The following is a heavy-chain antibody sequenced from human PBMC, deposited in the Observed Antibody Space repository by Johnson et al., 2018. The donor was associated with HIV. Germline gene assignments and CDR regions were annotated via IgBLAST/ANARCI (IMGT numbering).Heavy chain of an antibody. J-gene: IGHJ3*02. D-gene: IGHD3-10*01. CDR2: IYSGGST. CDR3: ARSGYGSGSTHDAFDI. Sequence: VQLVESWGGVVQPGRSLRLSCAASGFTVSSNYMSWVRQAPGKGLEWVSVIYSGGSTYYADSVKGRFTISRDNSKNTLYLQMNSLRAEDTAVYYCARSGYGSGSTHDAFDIWGQGTMVTVSS. V-gene: IGHV3-66*01. CDR1: GFTVSSNY.